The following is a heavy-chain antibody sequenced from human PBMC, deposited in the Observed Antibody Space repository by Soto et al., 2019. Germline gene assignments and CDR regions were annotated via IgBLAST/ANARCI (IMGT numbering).Heavy chain of an antibody. V-gene: IGHV3-74*01. CDR2: IHSDGTST. CDR3: ARGDRGAFDL. Sequence: EVQLVESGGGLVQPGESLRLSCAASGFTFDYYWMHWVRQAPGKGLVWVSRIHSDGTSTTYADSVKGRFTISRDNAKNTLCLQMNSLRAEDTAVYYCARGDRGAFDLWGQGTVVTVSS. CDR1: GFTFDYYW. D-gene: IGHD1-26*01. J-gene: IGHJ3*01.